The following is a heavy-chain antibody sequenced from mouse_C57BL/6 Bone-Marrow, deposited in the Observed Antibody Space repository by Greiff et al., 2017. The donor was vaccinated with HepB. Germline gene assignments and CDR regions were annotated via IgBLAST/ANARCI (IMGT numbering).Heavy chain of an antibody. CDR2: ISDGGSYT. D-gene: IGHD1-1*01. V-gene: IGHV5-4*01. CDR3: ARDRLSSAWFAY. Sequence: EVKLVESGGGLVKPGGSLKLSCAASGFTFSSYAMSWVRQTPEKRLEWVATISDGGSYTYYPDNVKGRFTISRDNAKNNLYLQMSHLKSEDTARYYCARDRLSSAWFAYWGQGTLVTVSA. J-gene: IGHJ3*01. CDR1: GFTFSSYA.